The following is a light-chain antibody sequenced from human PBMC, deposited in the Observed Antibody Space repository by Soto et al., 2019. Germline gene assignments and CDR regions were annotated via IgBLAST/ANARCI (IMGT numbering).Light chain of an antibody. CDR1: SSDVGGYNY. CDR3: SSYTSSSLHV. Sequence: QSVLTQPASVSGSPGQSITISCTGTSSDVGGYNYVSWYQQHPGKAPKLMIYDVSIRPSGVSNRFSGSKSGNTASLTISGLQAEDEADYYCSSYTSSSLHVFGTGTKVTVL. CDR2: DVS. J-gene: IGLJ1*01. V-gene: IGLV2-14*03.